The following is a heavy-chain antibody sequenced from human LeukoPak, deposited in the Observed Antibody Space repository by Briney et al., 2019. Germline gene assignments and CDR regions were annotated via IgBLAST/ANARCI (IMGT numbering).Heavy chain of an antibody. J-gene: IGHJ3*02. V-gene: IGHV1-69*04. D-gene: IGHD3-22*01. CDR1: GGTFSSYA. CDR2: IIPILGIA. Sequence: SVKVSCKASGGTFSSYAISWVRQAPGQGLEWMGRIIPILGIANYAQKFQGRVTITADKSTSTAYMELSSLRSEDTAVYYCARDDSSGFGIAFDIWGQGTMVTVSS. CDR3: ARDDSSGFGIAFDI.